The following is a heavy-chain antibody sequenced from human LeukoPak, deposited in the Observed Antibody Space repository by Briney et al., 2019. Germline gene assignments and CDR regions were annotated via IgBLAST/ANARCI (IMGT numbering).Heavy chain of an antibody. CDR1: GGSISSYY. D-gene: IGHD3-10*01. J-gene: IGHJ4*02. Sequence: PSETLSLTCIVSGGSISSYYWSWIRQPAGKGLEWIGRIYTSGSTNYNPSLKSRVTMSVDTSKNQFSLKLSSVTAADTAVYYCARESLYYGSGSPIFYWGQGTLVTVSS. CDR2: IYTSGST. CDR3: ARESLYYGSGSPIFY. V-gene: IGHV4-4*07.